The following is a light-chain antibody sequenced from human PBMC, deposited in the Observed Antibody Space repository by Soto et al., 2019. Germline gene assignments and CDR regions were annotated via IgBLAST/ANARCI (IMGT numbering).Light chain of an antibody. CDR2: DAS. J-gene: IGKJ5*01. Sequence: IQLTQSPSSLSASVGDRVTITCRASQGISSALAWYQQKPGKAPKLLIYDASSLESGVPSRFSGSGSGTDFTLTISSLQPEDFATYYCQQFNSYPPFTFGQGTRLEIK. CDR3: QQFNSYPPFT. CDR1: QGISSA. V-gene: IGKV1-13*02.